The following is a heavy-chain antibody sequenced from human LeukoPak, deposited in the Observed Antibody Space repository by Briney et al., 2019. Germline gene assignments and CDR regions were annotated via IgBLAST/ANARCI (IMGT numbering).Heavy chain of an antibody. CDR1: GGTFSSYA. CDR3: ARGPLRFCSSTSCYIHYYYYMDV. CDR2: IIPIFGTA. J-gene: IGHJ6*03. V-gene: IGHV1-69*13. Sequence: SVKVSCKASGGTFSSYAISWVRQAPGQGLEWMGGIIPIFGTANYAQKFQGRVTITADESTSTAYMELSSLRSEDTAVYYCARGPLRFCSSTSCYIHYYYYMDVWGKGTTVTVSS. D-gene: IGHD2-2*01.